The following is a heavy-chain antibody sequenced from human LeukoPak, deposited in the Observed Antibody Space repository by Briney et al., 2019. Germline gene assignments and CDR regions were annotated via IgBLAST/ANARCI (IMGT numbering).Heavy chain of an antibody. CDR2: INHSGST. D-gene: IGHD3-22*01. J-gene: IGHJ4*02. CDR3: ARTPRGPYYYDSSGYYLDY. Sequence: TSETLSLTCAVYGGSFSGYYWSWIRQPPGKGLEWIGEINHSGSTNYNPSLKSRVTISVDTSKNQFSLKLSSVTAADTAVYYCARTPRGPYYYDSSGYYLDYWGQGTLVTVSS. CDR1: GGSFSGYY. V-gene: IGHV4-34*01.